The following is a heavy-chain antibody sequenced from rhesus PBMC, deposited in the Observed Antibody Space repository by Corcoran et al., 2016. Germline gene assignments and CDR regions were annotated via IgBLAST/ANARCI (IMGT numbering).Heavy chain of an antibody. D-gene: IGHD3-3*01. CDR1: GGSISGGYD. Sequence: QVQLQESGPGLVKPSETLSLTCAVSGGSISGGYDWSWIRQPPGQGLEWIGYIYGSSGSTNYNPSLKNRVTISKDTSKNQFSLNLNSVTAADTAIYYCARNYNFWSSYYSFDSWGQGVLVTVSS. J-gene: IGHJ4*01. CDR2: IYGSSGST. V-gene: IGHV4-76*01. CDR3: ARNYNFWSSYYSFDS.